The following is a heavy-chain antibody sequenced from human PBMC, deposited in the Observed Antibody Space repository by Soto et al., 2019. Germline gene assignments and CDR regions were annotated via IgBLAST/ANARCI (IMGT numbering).Heavy chain of an antibody. D-gene: IGHD6-13*01. J-gene: IGHJ4*02. Sequence: QLQLQESGPGLVKPAETLSLTCTVSGGSISSSDYWWGWIRQPPGKGLEWIGSIYYTGSTYYNPSPKSRVITSVDTSKNQFSLRLSSVTAADTAVYYCARQIGRGSWSLDHWGQGTLVTVSS. CDR2: IYYTGST. CDR3: ARQIGRGSWSLDH. V-gene: IGHV4-39*01. CDR1: GGSISSSDYW.